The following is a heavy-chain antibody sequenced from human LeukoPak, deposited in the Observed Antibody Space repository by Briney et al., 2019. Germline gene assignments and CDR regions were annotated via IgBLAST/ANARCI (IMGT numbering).Heavy chain of an antibody. J-gene: IGHJ3*02. Sequence: SETLSLTCTVAGGSISSYYWSWIRQPPGKGLEWIGYFYYSGSSNYNPSLKSRVTISGDTSKNQFSLKLSSVTAADTAIYYCARVSPAVGAFDIWGRGTMVTVSS. CDR3: ARVSPAVGAFDI. CDR1: GGSISSYY. D-gene: IGHD6-13*01. CDR2: FYYSGSS. V-gene: IGHV4-59*01.